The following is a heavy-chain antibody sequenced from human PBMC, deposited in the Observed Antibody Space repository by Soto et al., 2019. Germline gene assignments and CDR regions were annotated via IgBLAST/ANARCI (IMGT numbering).Heavy chain of an antibody. V-gene: IGHV1-3*01. CDR1: GYTFSSYA. D-gene: IGHD7-27*01. CDR2: INAGYGNT. CDR3: ARDTGDGTFDF. Sequence: VASVKVSCKASGYTFSSYAMHWVRQAPGQRLEWMGWINAGYGNTKSSQKFQDRVTISRDTSASTAYMELTSLRSEDTAVYYCARDTGDGTFDFWRQGTLVTVSS. J-gene: IGHJ4*02.